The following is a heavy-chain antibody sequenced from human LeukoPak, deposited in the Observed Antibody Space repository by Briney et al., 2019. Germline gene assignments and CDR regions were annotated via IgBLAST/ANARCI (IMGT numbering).Heavy chain of an antibody. V-gene: IGHV4-59*01. CDR3: ARYPGLEGAGSKGAFDY. Sequence: SETLSLTCTVSGGSISSYYWSWIRQPPGKGLEWIGYIYYSGSTNYNPSLKSRVTISVDMSKNQFSLKLRSVTAADTAVYYCARYPGLEGAGSKGAFDYWGQGTLVTVSP. D-gene: IGHD3-10*01. CDR2: IYYSGST. CDR1: GGSISSYY. J-gene: IGHJ4*02.